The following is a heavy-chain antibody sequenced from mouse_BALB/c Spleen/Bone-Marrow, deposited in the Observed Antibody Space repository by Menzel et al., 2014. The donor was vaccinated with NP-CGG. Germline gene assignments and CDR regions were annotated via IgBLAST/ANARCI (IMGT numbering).Heavy chain of an antibody. J-gene: IGHJ4*01. Sequence: VQLQQSGPELVKPGASVKMSCKASGYIFTSYVMHWVKQKPGQGLEWIGYINPYNDGTKYNEKFKGKATLTSDKSSSTAYMELSSLTSEDSAVYYCATTTPKARYYTLDYWGQGTSVTVSS. CDR1: GYIFTSYV. V-gene: IGHV1-14*01. CDR2: INPYNDGT. D-gene: IGHD1-2*01. CDR3: ATTTPKARYYTLDY.